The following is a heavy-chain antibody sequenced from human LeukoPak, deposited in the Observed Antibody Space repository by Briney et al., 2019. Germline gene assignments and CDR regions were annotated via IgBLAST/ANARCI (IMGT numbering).Heavy chain of an antibody. CDR3: ARDSGSSDAFDI. D-gene: IGHD1-26*01. CDR1: GGTFSSYA. Sequence: GASVKVSCKASGGTFSSYAISWVRQAPGQGLEWMGGIIPIFGTANYAQKFQGRVTITADESTSTAYMELSSLRSDDTAVYYCARDSGSSDAFDIWGQGTMVTVSS. J-gene: IGHJ3*02. V-gene: IGHV1-69*13. CDR2: IIPIFGTA.